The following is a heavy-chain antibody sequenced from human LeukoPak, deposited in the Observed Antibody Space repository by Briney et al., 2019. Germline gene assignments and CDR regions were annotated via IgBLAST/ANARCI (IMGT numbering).Heavy chain of an antibody. Sequence: GESLKISCKGSGYSFTNYWIGWVRQMPGKGLEWMGIIYPGDSNTKYSPSFQGQVTISADKSISTAYLQWSSLKASDTAMYYCARLFRNNSSRYLDYWGQGTLVTVSS. CDR2: IYPGDSNT. J-gene: IGHJ4*02. D-gene: IGHD1/OR15-1a*01. CDR3: ARLFRNNSSRYLDY. CDR1: GYSFTNYW. V-gene: IGHV5-51*01.